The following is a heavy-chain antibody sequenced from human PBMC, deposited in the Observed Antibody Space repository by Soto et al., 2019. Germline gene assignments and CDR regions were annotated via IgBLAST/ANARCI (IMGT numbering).Heavy chain of an antibody. CDR1: GFTFSSYS. CDR2: ISSSSSYI. J-gene: IGHJ5*02. D-gene: IGHD6-13*01. CDR3: ARDLGIAAADNWFDP. Sequence: GGSLRLSCAASGFTFSSYSMNWVRQASGKGLEWVSSISSSSSYIYYADSVKGRFTISRDNAKNSLYLQMNSLRAEDTAVYYCARDLGIAAADNWFDPWGQGTLVTVSS. V-gene: IGHV3-21*01.